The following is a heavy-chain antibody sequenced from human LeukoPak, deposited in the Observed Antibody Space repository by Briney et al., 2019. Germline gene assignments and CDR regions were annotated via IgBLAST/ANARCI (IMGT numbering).Heavy chain of an antibody. Sequence: PGGSLRLSCAASGFTFSSYAMHWVRQAPGKGLEWVAVISSGGSNKYYTDSVKGRFTISRDNSKNTLYLQMNSLRAEDTAVYYCAKYPYSSSWYGVDYWGQGTLVTVSS. D-gene: IGHD6-13*01. V-gene: IGHV3-30*04. CDR3: AKYPYSSSWYGVDY. CDR1: GFTFSSYA. CDR2: ISSGGSNK. J-gene: IGHJ4*02.